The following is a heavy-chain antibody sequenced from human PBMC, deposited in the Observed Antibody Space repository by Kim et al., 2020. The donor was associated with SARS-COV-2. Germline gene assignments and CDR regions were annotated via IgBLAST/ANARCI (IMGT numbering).Heavy chain of an antibody. CDR1: GYSFTRYG. CDR2: ISADNGDT. V-gene: IGHV1-18*04. D-gene: IGHD6-13*01. J-gene: IGHJ5*01. Sequence: ASVKVSCKASGYSFTRYGISWVRQAPGQGLEWLGWISADNGDTNFAQRLQGRGTMTTDTSTSTAYLDLTSLRSDDTAIYYCARSRGDSSPSWFDPWGQGTLVTVSS. CDR3: ARSRGDSSPSWFDP.